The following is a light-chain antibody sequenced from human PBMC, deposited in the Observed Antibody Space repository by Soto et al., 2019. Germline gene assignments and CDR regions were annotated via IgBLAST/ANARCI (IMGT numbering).Light chain of an antibody. CDR3: QQYNTYSRT. V-gene: IGKV1-5*03. J-gene: IGKJ1*01. CDR1: QNIAYW. CDR2: KAS. Sequence: DIQMTQSPSTLSASVGDRVTITCRASQNIAYWLAWYQQKPGKAPNLLISKASSLQSGVPSRFSGSESGTEFTLTISSLQPHDFATYYDQQYNTYSRTFGQGTKVEI.